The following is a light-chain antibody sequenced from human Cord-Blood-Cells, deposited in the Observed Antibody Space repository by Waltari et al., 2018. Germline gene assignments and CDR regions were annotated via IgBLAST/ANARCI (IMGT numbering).Light chain of an antibody. V-gene: IGLV2-23*02. CDR1: SRAVGSYNL. J-gene: IGLJ3*02. Sequence: QSALTQPASVSGSPGQSITIPCPGTSRAVGSYNLVSWYQQHPGKAPKLMIYEVSKRPSGVSNRFSGSKSGNTASLTISGRQAEDEADYYCCSYAGSSTGVFGGGTKLTVL. CDR3: CSYAGSSTGV. CDR2: EVS.